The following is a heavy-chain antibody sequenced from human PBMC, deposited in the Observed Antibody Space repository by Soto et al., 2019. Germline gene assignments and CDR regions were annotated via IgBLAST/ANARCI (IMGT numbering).Heavy chain of an antibody. CDR1: RGSFSASG. D-gene: IGHD5-18*01. J-gene: IGHJ1*01. CDR3: ARSGYSYGPNMD. CDR2: FIPIFGTA. Sequence: QVLMVQSGAEVKKPGSSVKVSCRAGRGSFSASGFSWVRQAPGQGLEWVGGFIPIFGTANYAQMFQDRVTVTADESTNTVYMGLSSLRSEDTAAYYCARSGYSYGPNMDWGQRTLVTVSS. V-gene: IGHV1-69*01.